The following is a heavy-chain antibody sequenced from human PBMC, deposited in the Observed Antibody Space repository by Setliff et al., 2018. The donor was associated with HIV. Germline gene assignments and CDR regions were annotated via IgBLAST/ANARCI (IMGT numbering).Heavy chain of an antibody. CDR1: GYTFTDYG. CDR2: INTNNGNP. Sequence: ASVKVSCKASGYTFTDYGINWVRQAPGQGLEWMGWINTNNGNPTYAQGFTGRFVISADTSVRTSYLQIVGLKAEDTAVYFCARDDYASTDLEFWGPGTLVTVSS. J-gene: IGHJ4*02. D-gene: IGHD4-17*01. CDR3: ARDDYASTDLEF. V-gene: IGHV7-4-1*01.